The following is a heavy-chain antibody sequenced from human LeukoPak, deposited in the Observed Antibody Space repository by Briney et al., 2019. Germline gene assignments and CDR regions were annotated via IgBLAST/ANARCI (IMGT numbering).Heavy chain of an antibody. V-gene: IGHV4-4*09. CDR1: GDSISKYY. CDR3: ARHEDLVAIPLGLGAFDI. CDR2: LYSSGNT. D-gene: IGHD5-12*01. Sequence: SETLSLTCTVSGDSISKYYWSWIRRSPGKGLEWMGCLYSSGNTDYNPSLKSRVTISLDTSKNQFSLTLRSVTAADTAVYYCARHEDLVAIPLGLGAFDIWGQGTMVTVSS. J-gene: IGHJ3*02.